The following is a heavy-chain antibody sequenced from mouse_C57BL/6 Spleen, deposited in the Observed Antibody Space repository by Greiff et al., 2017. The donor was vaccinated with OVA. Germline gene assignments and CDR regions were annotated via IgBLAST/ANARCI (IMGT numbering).Heavy chain of an antibody. CDR3: ARDELTGAWFAY. CDR1: GYTFTSYW. D-gene: IGHD4-1*01. Sequence: QVQLQQPGAELVKPGALVKLSCKASGYTFTSYWMHWVKQRPGQGLEWIGMIHPNSGSTNYNEKFKSKATLTVDKSSSTAYMQLSSLTSEDSAVYYCARDELTGAWFAYWGQGTLVTVSA. CDR2: IHPNSGST. J-gene: IGHJ3*01. V-gene: IGHV1-64*01.